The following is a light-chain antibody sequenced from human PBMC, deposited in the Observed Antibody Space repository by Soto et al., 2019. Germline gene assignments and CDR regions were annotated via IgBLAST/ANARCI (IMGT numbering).Light chain of an antibody. V-gene: IGLV2-14*03. CDR3: SSYTTSNTRQIV. CDR1: SSDVGGYNY. Sequence: QSVLTQPASVSGFPGQSITISCTGTSSDVGGYNYVSWYQHHPGKAPKLMIYDVSNRPSGVSNHFSGSKSGNTTSLTISGLQPEDEADYYCSSYTTSNTRQIVFGTGTKVTVL. CDR2: DVS. J-gene: IGLJ1*01.